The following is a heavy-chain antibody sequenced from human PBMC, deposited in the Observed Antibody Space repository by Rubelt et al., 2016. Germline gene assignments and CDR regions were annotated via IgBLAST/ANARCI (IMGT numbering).Heavy chain of an antibody. Sequence: TFSSYGMHWVRQAPGKGLEWVAVIWYDGSNKYYADSVKGRFTISRDNSKNTLYLQMNSLRAEDTAVYYCAKPEYSSSWYRIDYWGQGTLVTVSS. V-gene: IGHV3-33*06. CDR3: AKPEYSSSWYRIDY. D-gene: IGHD6-13*01. CDR1: TFSSYG. CDR2: IWYDGSNK. J-gene: IGHJ4*02.